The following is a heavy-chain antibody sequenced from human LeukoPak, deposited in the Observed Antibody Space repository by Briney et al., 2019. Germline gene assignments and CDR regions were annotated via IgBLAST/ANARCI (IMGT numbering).Heavy chain of an antibody. V-gene: IGHV1-18*01. Sequence: ASVKVSCKASGYTFTSYGISWVRQAPGQGLEWMGWISAYNGNTNYAQKLQGRVTMTTGTSTRTAYMELRSSRSDETAAYSCAGGHTLTGDTIYNWFDPWGQGTLVTVSS. CDR1: GYTFTSYG. J-gene: IGHJ5*02. CDR2: ISAYNGNT. D-gene: IGHD7-27*01. CDR3: AGGHTLTGDTIYNWFDP.